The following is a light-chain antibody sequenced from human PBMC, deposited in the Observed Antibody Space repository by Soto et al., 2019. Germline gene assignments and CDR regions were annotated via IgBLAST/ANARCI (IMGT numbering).Light chain of an antibody. Sequence: QSALTQPGSVSGSPGQSVTISCTGTSSDVGGYNYVSWYQQHPGKAPKLMIYDVSKRPSGVPDRFSGSKSGNTASLTISGLQAEDEDDYFSCSSTGSHVVFGGGTKLTVL. CDR2: DVS. CDR3: CSSTGSHVV. CDR1: SSDVGGYNY. V-gene: IGLV2-11*01. J-gene: IGLJ2*01.